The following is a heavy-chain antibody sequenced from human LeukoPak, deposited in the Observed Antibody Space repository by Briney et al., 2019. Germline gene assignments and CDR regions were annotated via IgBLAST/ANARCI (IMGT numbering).Heavy chain of an antibody. CDR1: GLTVSSSY. J-gene: IGHJ4*02. V-gene: IGHV3-53*01. D-gene: IGHD6-19*01. CDR2: LYSGGNT. Sequence: PGGSLRLSCAASGLTVSSSYMSWVRQAPGKGLEWVSVLYSGGNTYYTDSVKGRFTISRDNSKNTLYLQMNSLRGEDTAVYSCARGHIAVAGFYGAGPSDYWGQGTLVTVSS. CDR3: ARGHIAVAGFYGAGPSDY.